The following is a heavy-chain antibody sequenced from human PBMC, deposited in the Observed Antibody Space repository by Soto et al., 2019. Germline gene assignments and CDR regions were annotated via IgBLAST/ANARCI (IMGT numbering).Heavy chain of an antibody. V-gene: IGHV1-2*02. CDR1: GYTFTGYY. CDR2: INPNSGGT. CDR3: ASPSYSGSYYDFDY. J-gene: IGHJ4*02. D-gene: IGHD1-26*01. Sequence: ASVKVSCKASGYTFTGYYMHWVRQASGQGLEWMGWINPNSGGTNYAQKFQGRVTMTRDTSISTAYMELSRLRSDDTAVYYCASPSYSGSYYDFDYWGQGTLVTVSS.